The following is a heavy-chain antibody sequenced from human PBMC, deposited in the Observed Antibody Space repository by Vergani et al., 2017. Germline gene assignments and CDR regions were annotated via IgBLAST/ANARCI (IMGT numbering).Heavy chain of an antibody. CDR3: AKRYCSGGSCYP. J-gene: IGHJ5*02. Sequence: QVQLVESGGGVVQPGRSLRLSCAASGFTFSSYAVHWVRQAPGKGLEWVAVISYDGSNKYYADSVKGRFTISRDNSKNTLYLQMNSLRAEDTAVYYCAKRYCSGGSCYPWGQGTLVTVSS. CDR1: GFTFSSYA. V-gene: IGHV3-30-3*01. CDR2: ISYDGSNK. D-gene: IGHD2-15*01.